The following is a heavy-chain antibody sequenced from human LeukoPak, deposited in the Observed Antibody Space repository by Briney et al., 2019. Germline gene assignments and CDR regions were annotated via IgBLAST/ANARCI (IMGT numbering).Heavy chain of an antibody. V-gene: IGHV1-69*13. D-gene: IGHD5-12*01. CDR3: ARGAVAKNYYYYYMDV. CDR1: GYTFTSYD. Sequence: ASVKVSCKASGYTFTSYDINRVRQAPGQGLEWMGGIIPIFGTANYAQKFQGRVTITADESTSTAYMELSSLRSEDTAVYYCARGAVAKNYYYYYMDVWGKGTTVTISS. J-gene: IGHJ6*03. CDR2: IIPIFGTA.